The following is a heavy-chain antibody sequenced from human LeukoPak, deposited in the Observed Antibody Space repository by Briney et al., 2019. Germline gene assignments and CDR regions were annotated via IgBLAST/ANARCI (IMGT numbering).Heavy chain of an antibody. CDR2: ISAYNGNT. D-gene: IGHD3-22*01. CDR1: GYTFTSYG. J-gene: IGHJ5*02. V-gene: IGHV1-18*01. Sequence: GASVKVSCKASGYTFTSYGISWVRQAPGQGLEWMGWISAYNGNTNYAQKLQGRVTMTTDTSTSTAYMELRSLRSDDTAVYYCAREMGNDYYDSVNWFDPWGQGTLVTVSS. CDR3: AREMGNDYYDSVNWFDP.